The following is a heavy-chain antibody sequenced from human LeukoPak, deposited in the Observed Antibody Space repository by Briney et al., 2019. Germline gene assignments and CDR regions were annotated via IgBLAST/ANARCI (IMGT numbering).Heavy chain of an antibody. CDR2: IIPIFGTT. D-gene: IGHD1-14*01. J-gene: IGHJ4*02. CDR3: AYNSSTWYADY. Sequence: ASVKVSCKVSGDTFRTYAINWARQAPGQGLEWMGRIIPIFGTTNYAQKFQDSVTITADKSTSTAYMELSSLRSEDTAVYYCAYNSSTWYADYWGQGTLVTVSS. CDR1: GDTFRTYA. V-gene: IGHV1-69*06.